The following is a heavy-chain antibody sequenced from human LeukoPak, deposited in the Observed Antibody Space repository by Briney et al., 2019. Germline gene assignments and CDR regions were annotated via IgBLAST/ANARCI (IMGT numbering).Heavy chain of an antibody. J-gene: IGHJ4*02. CDR1: GGTFNRHA. Sequence: SVKVSCKASGGTFNRHAFSWARQAPGQGLEWMGRIIPILNIANSAQKFQDRVTITADKSTSTAYMELSSLRSEDTAVYYCARESLSGGIAAADPFDYWGQGTLVTVSS. D-gene: IGHD6-13*01. CDR2: IIPILNIA. V-gene: IGHV1-69*04. CDR3: ARESLSGGIAAADPFDY.